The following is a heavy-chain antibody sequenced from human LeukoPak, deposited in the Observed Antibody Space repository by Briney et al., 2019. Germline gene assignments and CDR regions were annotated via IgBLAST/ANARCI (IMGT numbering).Heavy chain of an antibody. Sequence: SGGSLRLSCAASGFIFSNYAMTWARLTPGKGLEWVSGISWNSGSIGYADSVKGRFTISRDNAKNSLYLQMNSLRAEDTALYYCAKGGSTIIDAFDIWGQGTMVTVSS. V-gene: IGHV3-9*01. CDR1: GFIFSNYA. CDR3: AKGGSTIIDAFDI. CDR2: ISWNSGSI. D-gene: IGHD2-2*01. J-gene: IGHJ3*02.